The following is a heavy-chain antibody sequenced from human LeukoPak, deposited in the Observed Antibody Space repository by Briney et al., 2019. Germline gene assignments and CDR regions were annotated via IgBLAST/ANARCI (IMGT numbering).Heavy chain of an antibody. D-gene: IGHD3-9*01. CDR2: ISGNGGPT. V-gene: IGHV3-23*01. CDR3: ARARILIGGMVIPQDGFDM. CDR1: GFTFSDFA. J-gene: IGHJ3*02. Sequence: GGSLRLSCVVSGFTFSDFAMNWVGQAPGKGPEWLSAISGNGGPTYDADSVKGRFTVARDNSKKMLYLQMDSLRAEDTGVYYCARARILIGGMVIPQDGFDMWGQGTRVIVSS.